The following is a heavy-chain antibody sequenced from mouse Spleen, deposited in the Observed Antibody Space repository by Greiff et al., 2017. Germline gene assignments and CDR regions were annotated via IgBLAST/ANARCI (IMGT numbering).Heavy chain of an antibody. J-gene: IGHJ3*01. Sequence: VQLQQSGPELVKPGASVKISCKASGYTFTDYYMNWVKQSHGKSLEWIGDINPNNGGTSYNQKFKGKATLTVDKSSSTAYMELRSLTSEDSAVYYCAGYGSSWFAYWGQGTLVTVSA. CDR2: INPNNGGT. V-gene: IGHV1-26*01. D-gene: IGHD1-1*01. CDR1: GYTFTDYY. CDR3: AGYGSSWFAY.